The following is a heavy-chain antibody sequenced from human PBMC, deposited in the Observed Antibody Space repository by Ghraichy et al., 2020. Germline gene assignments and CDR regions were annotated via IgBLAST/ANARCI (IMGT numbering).Heavy chain of an antibody. Sequence: GGSLRLSCAASGFPFSDYRMHWVRQAPGKGLMWVSHITPDVSYTNYADSVKGRFTISRDNAKNTLYLEMNRLRAEDTAVYFCARDWRNYGLDVWGQGTTVTVSS. CDR1: GFPFSDYR. CDR3: ARDWRNYGLDV. J-gene: IGHJ6*02. CDR2: ITPDVSYT. D-gene: IGHD1-14*01. V-gene: IGHV3-74*01.